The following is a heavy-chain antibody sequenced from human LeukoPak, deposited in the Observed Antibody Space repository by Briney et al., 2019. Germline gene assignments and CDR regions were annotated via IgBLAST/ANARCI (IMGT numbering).Heavy chain of an antibody. CDR2: FDPEDGET. D-gene: IGHD1-26*01. V-gene: IGHV1-24*01. J-gene: IGHJ4*02. Sequence: ASVKVSCKVSGYTLTELSMHWVRQAPGKGLEWMGGFDPEDGETIYAQKFQGRVTMTEDTSTDTAYMELSSLRSEDTAVYYCATPLAPGATSLIDDWGQGTLVTVSS. CDR3: ATPLAPGATSLIDD. CDR1: GYTLTELS.